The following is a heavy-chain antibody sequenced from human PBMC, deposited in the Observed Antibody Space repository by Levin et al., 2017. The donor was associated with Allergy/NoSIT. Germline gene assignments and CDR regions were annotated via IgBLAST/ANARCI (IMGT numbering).Heavy chain of an antibody. Sequence: PSETLSLTCTVSGGSISSYYWTWIRQSPGKGLEWLGKIYYSGTTNYNPSLKSRVTISVDTSRNQFSLRLNSVTAADAAVYYCARCLRGYSRYTLGYWGQGTLVTVSS. CDR2: IYYSGTT. D-gene: IGHD3-16*02. V-gene: IGHV4-59*01. CDR1: GGSISSYY. J-gene: IGHJ4*02. CDR3: ARCLRGYSRYTLGY.